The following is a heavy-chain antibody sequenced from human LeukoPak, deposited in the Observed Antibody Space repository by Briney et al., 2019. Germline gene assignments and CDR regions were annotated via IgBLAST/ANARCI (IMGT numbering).Heavy chain of an antibody. J-gene: IGHJ4*02. CDR1: GGSTSSYY. D-gene: IGHD5-18*01. V-gene: IGHV4-59*08. Sequence: SETLSLTCTVSGGSTSSYYWSWIRQPPGKGLEWIGYIYYSGSTNYNPSLKSRVTISVDTSKNQFSLKLSSVTAADTAVYYCARSGHTAMALPHFDYWGQGTLVTVSS. CDR3: ARSGHTAMALPHFDY. CDR2: IYYSGST.